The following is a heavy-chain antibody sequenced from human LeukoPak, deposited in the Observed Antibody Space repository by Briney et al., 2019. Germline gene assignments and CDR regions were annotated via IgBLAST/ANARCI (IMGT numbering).Heavy chain of an antibody. CDR1: GFTFSSYA. J-gene: IGHJ4*02. V-gene: IGHV3-23*01. D-gene: IGHD6-13*01. CDR2: ISGSGGST. CDR3: ANDPVIAAAGTPDY. Sequence: GGSLRLSCAASGFTFSSYAMSWVRRAPGKGLEWVSAISGSGGSTYYADSVKGRFTISRDNSKNTLYLQMNSLRAEDTAVYYCANDPVIAAAGTPDYWGQGTLVTVSS.